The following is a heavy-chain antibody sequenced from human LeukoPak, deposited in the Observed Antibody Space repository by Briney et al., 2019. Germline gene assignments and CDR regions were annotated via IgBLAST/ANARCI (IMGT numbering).Heavy chain of an antibody. CDR3: ARRVGRDFDY. CDR1: GGSISSSSYH. CDR2: VYYSGST. Sequence: SETLSLTCSVSGGSISSSSYHWGWIRQPPGKGLEWIGSVYYSGSTYYNPSLKSRVTTSVDTSKNQFSLKLSSVTAADTAVYYCARRVGRDFDYWGQGTLVTVSS. V-gene: IGHV4-39*01. D-gene: IGHD1-26*01. J-gene: IGHJ4*02.